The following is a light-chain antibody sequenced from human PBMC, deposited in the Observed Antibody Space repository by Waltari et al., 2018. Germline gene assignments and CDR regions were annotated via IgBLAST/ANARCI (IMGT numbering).Light chain of an antibody. J-gene: IGKJ1*01. V-gene: IGKV3-15*01. CDR2: ASS. Sequence: EIVMTQSPATLSVSPGERVTLPCRASQSVSYNLAWYQHKPGQAPRLLMSASSTRATGVPARFSGSGSGTDFTLTISSLQSEDFAIYYCQQYNEWPPWTFGQGTRVEIK. CDR3: QQYNEWPPWT. CDR1: QSVSYN.